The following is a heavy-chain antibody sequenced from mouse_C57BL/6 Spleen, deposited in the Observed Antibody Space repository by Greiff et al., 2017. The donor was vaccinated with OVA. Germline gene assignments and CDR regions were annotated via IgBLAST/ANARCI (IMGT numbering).Heavy chain of an antibody. Sequence: EVKVEESGEGLVKPGGSLKLSCAASGFTFSSYAMSWVRQTPEKRLEWVAYISSGGDYIYYADTVKGRFTISRDNARNTLYLQMSSLKSEDTAMYYCTREGYSNRGTWFAYWGQGTLVTVSA. CDR1: GFTFSSYA. J-gene: IGHJ3*01. CDR2: ISSGGDYI. D-gene: IGHD2-5*01. CDR3: TREGYSNRGTWFAY. V-gene: IGHV5-9-1*02.